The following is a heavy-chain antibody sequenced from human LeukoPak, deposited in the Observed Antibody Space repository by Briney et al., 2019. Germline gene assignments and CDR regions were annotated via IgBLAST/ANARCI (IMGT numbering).Heavy chain of an antibody. Sequence: ASVKVSCKASGYTFTGYYMHWARQAPGQGLEWMGLINPNTGVKKFAQKFQGRVTMSRDTSISTAYMELNRLTSDDTAVYYCARGDYGRADPWGQGSLITVSS. CDR2: INPNTGVK. CDR3: ARGDYGRADP. V-gene: IGHV1-2*02. J-gene: IGHJ5*02. CDR1: GYTFTGYY. D-gene: IGHD4-17*01.